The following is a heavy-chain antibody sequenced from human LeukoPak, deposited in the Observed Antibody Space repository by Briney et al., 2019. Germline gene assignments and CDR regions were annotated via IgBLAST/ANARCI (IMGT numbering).Heavy chain of an antibody. CDR1: GGSISSYY. J-gene: IGHJ5*02. V-gene: IGHV4-59*08. D-gene: IGHD3-10*01. CDR2: IYYSGST. CDR3: ARQWFGGGNWFDP. Sequence: PSETLSLTCTVSGGSISSYYWSWIRQPPGKGLEWIGYIYYSGSTNYNPSLKSRVTISVDTSKNQFSLKLSSVTAADTAVYYCARQWFGGGNWFDPWGQGTLVTVSS.